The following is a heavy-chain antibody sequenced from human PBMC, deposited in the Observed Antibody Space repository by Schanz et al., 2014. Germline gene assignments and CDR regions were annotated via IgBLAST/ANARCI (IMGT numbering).Heavy chain of an antibody. CDR2: ISAYNGNT. V-gene: IGHV1-18*01. D-gene: IGHD6-19*01. J-gene: IGHJ4*02. CDR3: ARGGYSSGWYDRDIAHFDY. CDR1: GYTFISYG. Sequence: QVQLVQSGAEVKKPGASVKVSCKASGYTFISYGIKWVRQAPGQGLEWMGWISAYNGNTNYAQKLQGRVTMTTDTSTSTAYMELRSLRSDDTAVYYCARGGYSSGWYDRDIAHFDYWGQGPLVTVSS.